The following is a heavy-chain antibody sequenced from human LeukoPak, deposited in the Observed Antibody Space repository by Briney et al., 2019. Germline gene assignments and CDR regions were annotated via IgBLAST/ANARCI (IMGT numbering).Heavy chain of an antibody. CDR3: ARAPIVVVPAANHEEESYYYYGMDV. V-gene: IGHV3-33*01. J-gene: IGHJ6*04. CDR1: GFTFSSYG. D-gene: IGHD2-2*01. Sequence: PGRSLRLSCAASGFTFSSYGMHWVRQAPGKGLEWVAVIWYDGSNKYYADSVKGRFTISRDNSKNTLYLQMNSLRAEDTAVYYCARAPIVVVPAANHEEESYYYYGMDVWGKGTTVTVSS. CDR2: IWYDGSNK.